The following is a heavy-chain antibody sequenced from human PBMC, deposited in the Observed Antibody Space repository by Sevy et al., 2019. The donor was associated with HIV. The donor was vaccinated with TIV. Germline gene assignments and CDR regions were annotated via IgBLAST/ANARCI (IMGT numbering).Heavy chain of an antibody. CDR3: TRSHSNYVSLFHY. J-gene: IGHJ4*02. CDR2: IRSKAYGGTT. V-gene: IGHV3-49*03. D-gene: IGHD4-4*01. CDR1: GFTFGDYA. Sequence: GGSLRLSCTASGFTFGDYAMSWFRQAPGKGLEWVGFIRSKAYGGTTEYAASVKGRFTISRDDSKSIAYLQMNSLKTEDTAVYYCTRSHSNYVSLFHYWGQGTLVTVSS.